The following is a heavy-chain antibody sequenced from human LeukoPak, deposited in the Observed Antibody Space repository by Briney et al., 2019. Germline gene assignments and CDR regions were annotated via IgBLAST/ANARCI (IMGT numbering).Heavy chain of an antibody. CDR1: GGSISSSSYY. V-gene: IGHV4-39*07. D-gene: IGHD1-26*01. CDR3: ARGYRGSYYSYFDY. J-gene: IGHJ4*02. CDR2: IYYSGST. Sequence: SETLSLTCTVSGGSISSSSYYWGWIRQPPGKGLEWIGSIYYSGSTYYNPSLKSRVTISVDTSKNQFSLKLSSVTAADTAVYYCARGYRGSYYSYFDYWGRGTLVTVSS.